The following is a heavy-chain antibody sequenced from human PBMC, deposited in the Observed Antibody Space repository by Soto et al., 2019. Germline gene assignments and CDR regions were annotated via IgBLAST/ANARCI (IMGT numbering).Heavy chain of an antibody. D-gene: IGHD3-10*01. CDR1: GYTLTELS. Sequence: ASVKVSCKVSGYTLTELSMHWVRQAPGKGLEWMGGFDPEDGETIYAQKFQGRVTMTEDTSTDTAYMELSSLRSEDTAVYYCATDLTMVRGVIFYFWGQGTLVPVAS. J-gene: IGHJ4*02. V-gene: IGHV1-24*01. CDR2: FDPEDGET. CDR3: ATDLTMVRGVIFYF.